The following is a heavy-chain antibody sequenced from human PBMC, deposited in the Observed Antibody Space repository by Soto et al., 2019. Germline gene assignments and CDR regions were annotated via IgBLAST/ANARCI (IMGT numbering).Heavy chain of an antibody. J-gene: IGHJ4*02. Sequence: QVQLVQSGAEVKKPGSSVKVSCEASGGTFSSYAISWVRQAPGQGLEWMGGIIPIFGTANYAQKFQGRVTITADESTSTAYMELSSLRSEDTAVYYCARERFFLVYSSGWYGYFDYWGQGTLVTVSS. CDR3: ARERFFLVYSSGWYGYFDY. CDR2: IIPIFGTA. CDR1: GGTFSSYA. V-gene: IGHV1-69*01. D-gene: IGHD6-19*01.